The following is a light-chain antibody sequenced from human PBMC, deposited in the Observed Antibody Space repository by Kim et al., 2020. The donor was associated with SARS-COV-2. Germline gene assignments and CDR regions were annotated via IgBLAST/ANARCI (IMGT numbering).Light chain of an antibody. CDR1: QTISKF. Sequence: SASVGNRVTVPCRASQTISKFLNWYHHKPGKAPKLLIFAASSLQSGVPPRFSDSGSGTDFTLTIDNLQPEDFATYYCQQSYNAPYTFGQGTKLEI. CDR3: QQSYNAPYT. V-gene: IGKV1-39*01. CDR2: AAS. J-gene: IGKJ2*01.